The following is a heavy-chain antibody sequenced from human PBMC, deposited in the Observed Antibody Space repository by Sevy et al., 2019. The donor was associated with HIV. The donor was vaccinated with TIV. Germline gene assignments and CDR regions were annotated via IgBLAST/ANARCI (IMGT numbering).Heavy chain of an antibody. Sequence: PSVKVSCKASGGTFSSYGISWVRQAPGQGLEWMGGIIPILGTVNYAQKFQGRVTITADESTKTAYMELSSLRSEDTDVYYCARGGGNGWYYFDYWGQETLVTVSS. J-gene: IGHJ4*02. D-gene: IGHD6-19*01. CDR3: ARGGGNGWYYFDY. CDR1: GGTFSSYG. V-gene: IGHV1-69*13. CDR2: IIPILGTV.